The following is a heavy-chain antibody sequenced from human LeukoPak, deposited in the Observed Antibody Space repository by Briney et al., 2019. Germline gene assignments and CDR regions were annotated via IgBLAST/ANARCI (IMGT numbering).Heavy chain of an antibody. D-gene: IGHD6-13*01. Sequence: SETLSLTCAVYGGSFSGYYWSWIRQPPGKGLEWIGEINHSGSTNYNPSLKSRVTISVDTSKNQFSLKLSSVTAADTAVYYCARGQRGFRIRIAAAGTNWFDPWGQGTLVTVSS. CDR3: ARGQRGFRIRIAAAGTNWFDP. CDR2: INHSGST. V-gene: IGHV4-34*01. CDR1: GGSFSGYY. J-gene: IGHJ5*02.